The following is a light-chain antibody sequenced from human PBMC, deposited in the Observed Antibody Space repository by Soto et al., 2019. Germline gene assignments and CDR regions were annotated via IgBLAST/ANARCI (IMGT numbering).Light chain of an antibody. CDR2: EVS. V-gene: IGLV2-14*01. J-gene: IGLJ3*02. CDR1: SSDVGGYNY. Sequence: QSVLTQPASVSGSPGQSITISCTGTSSDVGGYNYVSWYQQHPGKAPKIMSYEVSNRPSGVSNRLSGAKSGNTASLTIAGXXXXXXXXYYCSSYTSSSTRVFGGGTKLTVL. CDR3: SSYTSSSTRV.